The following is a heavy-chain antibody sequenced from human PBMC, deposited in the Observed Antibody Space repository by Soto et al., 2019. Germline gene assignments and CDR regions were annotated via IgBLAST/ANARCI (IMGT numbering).Heavy chain of an antibody. CDR1: GDSISSGNKY. D-gene: IGHD3-16*01. Sequence: SETLSLTCTVSGDSISSGNKYWSWIRQPPGKGLEWIGYIFSSGTTYYNPSLKSRLTMSLDASQNQFSLKLNSLTDADTAVYFCARVPSPFDYYYAMDVWGQGTTGTV. J-gene: IGHJ6*02. CDR3: ARVPSPFDYYYAMDV. V-gene: IGHV4-30-4*01. CDR2: IFSSGTT.